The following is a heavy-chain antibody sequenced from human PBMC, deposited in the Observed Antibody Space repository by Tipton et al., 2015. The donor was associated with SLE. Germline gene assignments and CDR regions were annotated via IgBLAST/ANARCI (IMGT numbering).Heavy chain of an antibody. CDR1: GFTFSSYG. J-gene: IGHJ3*02. CDR2: IRYDGSNK. V-gene: IGHV3-30*02. CDR3: ARDYYVDTAMDDASDI. D-gene: IGHD5-18*01. Sequence: GSLRFSCAASGFTFSSYGMHWVRQAPGKGLEWVAFIRYDGSNKYYADSVKGRFTISRDNSKNTLYLQMNSLRAEDTAVYYCARDYYVDTAMDDASDIWGQGTMVTVSS.